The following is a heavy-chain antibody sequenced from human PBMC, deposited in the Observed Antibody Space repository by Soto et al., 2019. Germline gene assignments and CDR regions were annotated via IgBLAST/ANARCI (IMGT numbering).Heavy chain of an antibody. D-gene: IGHD3-22*01. CDR1: GGSISSGDNY. Sequence: QVQLQESGPGLVKPSQTLSLTCTVSGGSISSGDNYWSWIRQPPGKGLEFIGYIYYSGSTYYNPSLKSRLTISLDTSKNQFSLKLSSVTAADTAVYYCARVSRYDTSGYYSYYFDYWGQGTLVTVSS. V-gene: IGHV4-30-4*01. J-gene: IGHJ4*02. CDR2: IYYSGST. CDR3: ARVSRYDTSGYYSYYFDY.